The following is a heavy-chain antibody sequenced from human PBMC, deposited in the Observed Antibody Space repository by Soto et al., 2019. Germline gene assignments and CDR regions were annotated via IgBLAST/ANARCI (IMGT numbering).Heavy chain of an antibody. CDR2: TSYDGSNT. J-gene: IGHJ5*02. CDR3: ARIIRYCSGGDCHA. Sequence: GGSLRLSCAASGVSFNSYDMHWVRQAPGKGPEWVAITSYDGSNTYYSDSVRGRFTISRDNSKDTLYLQMHSLRSEDTAIYYCARIIRYCSGGDCHAWGQGTKVTVSS. D-gene: IGHD2-15*01. V-gene: IGHV3-30*03. CDR1: GVSFNSYD.